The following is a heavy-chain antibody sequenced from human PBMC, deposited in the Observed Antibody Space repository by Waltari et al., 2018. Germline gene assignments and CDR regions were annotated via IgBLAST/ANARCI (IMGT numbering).Heavy chain of an antibody. Sequence: QVHLVQSGAEVKKPGASVQVPCKASGYTFTGYYIQWVRRGPGQGLEWMGRINPNSGDTNYAQKFQGRVTLTRDTSINTAYMELSSLKSDDTAVYYCARDLGSDYGNRDYWGQGTLVTVPS. V-gene: IGHV1-2*06. CDR2: INPNSGDT. CDR3: ARDLGSDYGNRDY. CDR1: GYTFTGYY. D-gene: IGHD4-17*01. J-gene: IGHJ4*02.